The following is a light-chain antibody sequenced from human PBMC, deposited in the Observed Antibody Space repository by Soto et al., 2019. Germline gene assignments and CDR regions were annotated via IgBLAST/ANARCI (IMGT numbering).Light chain of an antibody. V-gene: IGKV1-5*02. CDR3: QQYTNTNNPWM. CDR2: DAS. J-gene: IGKJ1*01. CDR1: HTISTW. Sequence: DLKLDHSLPPLSASVGATVVMIPRAIHTISTWMAGYQQKPGKAPKLLVYDASTLQSGVASRFSGSGSGTEFTLIISGLQPDDSATYYCQQYTNTNNPWMFGQGTKVDI.